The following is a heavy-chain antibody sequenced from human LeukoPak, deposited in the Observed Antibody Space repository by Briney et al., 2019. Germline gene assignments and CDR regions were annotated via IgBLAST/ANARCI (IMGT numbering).Heavy chain of an antibody. CDR2: ISAYNGNT. J-gene: IGHJ4*02. Sequence: ASVKVSCRASGYTFTSYGISWVRQAPGPGIEWMGWISAYNGNTNYAQKLQGRVTMTTDTSTSTAYIELRSLRSDDTAVYYCASVFSEGYYFDYWGQGTLVTVSS. D-gene: IGHD1-26*01. CDR3: ASVFSEGYYFDY. V-gene: IGHV1-18*01. CDR1: GYTFTSYG.